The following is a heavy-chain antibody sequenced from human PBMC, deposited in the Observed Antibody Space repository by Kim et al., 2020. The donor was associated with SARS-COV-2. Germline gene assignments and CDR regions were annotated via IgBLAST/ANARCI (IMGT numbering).Heavy chain of an antibody. Sequence: GGSLRLSCAASGFTFSSFSMNWVRQAPGKGLEWVSYITSSGSTIYYADFVKGRFTISRDNARNSLYLQMNSLRDEDTAVYYCARGVAVAAPFDCWGQGTLLTLSS. D-gene: IGHD6-19*01. CDR1: GFTFSSFS. J-gene: IGHJ4*02. CDR2: ITSSGSTI. CDR3: ARGVAVAAPFDC. V-gene: IGHV3-48*02.